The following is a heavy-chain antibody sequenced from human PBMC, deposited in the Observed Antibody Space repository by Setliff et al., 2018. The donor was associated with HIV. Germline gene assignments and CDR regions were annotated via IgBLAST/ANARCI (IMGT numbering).Heavy chain of an antibody. D-gene: IGHD1-20*01. CDR2: ILSTGERT. J-gene: IGHJ6*02. V-gene: IGHV3-23*01. CDR1: GFTFSNYA. Sequence: HPGGSLRLSCAASGFTFSNYAMSWVRQAPGEGLEWVSAILSTGERTFYADSVKGRFTISRDNSKNTVYLQMNSLRAEDTAVYYCARDPGRYNGMDVWGQGTTVTVSS. CDR3: ARDPGRYNGMDV.